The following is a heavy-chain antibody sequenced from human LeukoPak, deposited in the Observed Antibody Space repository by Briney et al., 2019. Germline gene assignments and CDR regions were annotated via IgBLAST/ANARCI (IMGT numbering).Heavy chain of an antibody. V-gene: IGHV3-21*01. CDR1: GFTFSSYS. Sequence: GGSLRLSCAASGFTFSSYSMNWVRQAPGKGLEWVSSISSSSSYIYYADSVKGRFTISRDNAKNSLYLQMNSLRAEDTAVYYCAKDRPHYYDSSGYPDYWGQGTLVTVSS. D-gene: IGHD3-22*01. CDR2: ISSSSSYI. CDR3: AKDRPHYYDSSGYPDY. J-gene: IGHJ4*02.